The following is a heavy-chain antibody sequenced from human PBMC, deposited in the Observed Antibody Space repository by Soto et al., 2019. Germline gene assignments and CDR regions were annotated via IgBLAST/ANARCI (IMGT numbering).Heavy chain of an antibody. CDR2: INSDGSST. D-gene: IGHD4-17*01. V-gene: IGHV3-74*01. Sequence: EVQLVESGGGLVQPGGSLRLSCAASGFTFSSYWMYWVRQAPGKGLVWVSRINSDGSSTSYADSVKGRFTISRDNAKNTLYLQMNSLRAEDTAVYYCARELTTVVTPVSYYYYGMDVWGQGTTVTVSS. J-gene: IGHJ6*02. CDR3: ARELTTVVTPVSYYYYGMDV. CDR1: GFTFSSYW.